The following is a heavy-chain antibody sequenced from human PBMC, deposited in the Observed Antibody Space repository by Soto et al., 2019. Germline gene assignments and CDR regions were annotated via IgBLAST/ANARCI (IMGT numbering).Heavy chain of an antibody. J-gene: IGHJ4*02. CDR3: AKARVTFGGVIVDFDY. Sequence: PGGSLRLSCAASGFTFDDYAMHWVRQAPGKGLEWVSGISWNSGSIGYADSVKGRFTISRDNAKNSLYLQMNSLRAEDTALYYCAKARVTFGGVIVDFDYWGQGTLVTVSS. V-gene: IGHV3-9*01. CDR2: ISWNSGSI. D-gene: IGHD3-16*02. CDR1: GFTFDDYA.